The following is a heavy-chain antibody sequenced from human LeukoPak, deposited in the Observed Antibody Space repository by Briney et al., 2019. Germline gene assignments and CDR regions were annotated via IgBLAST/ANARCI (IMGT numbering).Heavy chain of an antibody. V-gene: IGHV1-46*01. J-gene: IGHJ4*02. CDR1: GYTFTSYY. D-gene: IGHD2-21*02. CDR2: INPSGGST. CDR3: ARGPSLVVVTAIPFDY. Sequence: ASVKVSCKASGYTFTSYYMHWVRQAPGQGLEWMGIINPSGGSTSYAQKFQGRVTMTRDTSTSTVYMELSSLRSEETAVYYCARGPSLVVVTAIPFDYWGQGTLVTVSS.